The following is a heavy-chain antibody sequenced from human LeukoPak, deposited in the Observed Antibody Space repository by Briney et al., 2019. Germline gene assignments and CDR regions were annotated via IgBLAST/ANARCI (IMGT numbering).Heavy chain of an antibody. CDR1: GGSISSYY. CDR2: IYTSGST. D-gene: IGHD6-13*01. V-gene: IGHV4-4*07. J-gene: IGHJ5*02. CDR3: ARDSSSNWRLLFRWFDP. Sequence: SETLSLTCTLSGGSISSYYWSWIRQPAGKGLEWIGRIYTSGSTNYNPSLKSRVTISVDTSKNQFSLKLRSVTAADTAVYYCARDSSSNWRLLFRWFDPWGQGTLVTVSS.